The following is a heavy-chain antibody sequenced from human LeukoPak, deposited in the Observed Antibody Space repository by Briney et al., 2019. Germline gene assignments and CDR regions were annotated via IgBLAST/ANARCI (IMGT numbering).Heavy chain of an antibody. V-gene: IGHV1-2*02. D-gene: IGHD3-9*01. CDR2: INPKSGGT. CDR3: ARSPHILTGENFDF. CDR1: GYSFSDYY. Sequence: ASVKDSCTASGYSFSDYYIHWLRQAPGQGLEWMGWINPKSGGTNYAQNFQGRVTMTRDTSITTAYMELSRLRSDDTAVFYCARSPHILTGENFDFWGQGTLVTVSS. J-gene: IGHJ4*02.